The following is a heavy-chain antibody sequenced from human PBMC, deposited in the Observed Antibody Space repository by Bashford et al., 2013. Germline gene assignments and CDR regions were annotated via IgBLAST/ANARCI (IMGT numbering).Heavy chain of an antibody. CDR1: GGSISTYY. Sequence: SETLSLTCAVSGGSISTYYWTWIRQPPGKGLEWIGNIYYSGSTNYNPSLQSRVTISVDTSKNQFSLKLNSVTAADTAVYYCARISGRGGSLYYLDYWGQGNPGHRLL. V-gene: IGHV4-59*08. J-gene: IGHJ4*02. CDR3: ARISGRGGSLYYLDY. CDR2: IYYSGST. D-gene: IGHD1-26*01.